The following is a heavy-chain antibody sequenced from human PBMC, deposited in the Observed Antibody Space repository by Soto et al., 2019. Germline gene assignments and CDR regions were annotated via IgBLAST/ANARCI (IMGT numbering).Heavy chain of an antibody. D-gene: IGHD2-15*01. V-gene: IGHV3-48*02. CDR2: ISTTGNTI. CDR3: ARGNFEVVVSSSRWFDP. Sequence: PGGALRLSCVASGFTFSRFSMNWVRQAPGKGLEWLSYISTTGNTIFYADSVEGRFTISRDNANNSLSLQMNSLRDEDTAVYYCARGNFEVVVSSSRWFDPWGQGTLVTVSS. CDR1: GFTFSRFS. J-gene: IGHJ5*02.